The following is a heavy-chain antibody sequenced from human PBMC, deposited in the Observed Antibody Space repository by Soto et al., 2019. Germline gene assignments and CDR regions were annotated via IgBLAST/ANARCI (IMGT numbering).Heavy chain of an antibody. J-gene: IGHJ3*02. CDR1: GYTFTSYG. Sequence: ASVKVSCKASGYTFTSYGISWVRQAPGQGLEWMGWISAYNGNTNYAQKLQGRVTMTTDTSTSTAYMELRSLRSDDTAVYYCARLRYSSESHVFAIWGRGTTVTGSS. V-gene: IGHV1-18*01. D-gene: IGHD6-25*01. CDR2: ISAYNGNT. CDR3: ARLRYSSESHVFAI.